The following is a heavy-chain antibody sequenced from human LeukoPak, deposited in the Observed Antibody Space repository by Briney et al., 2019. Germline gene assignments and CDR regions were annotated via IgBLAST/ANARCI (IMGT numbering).Heavy chain of an antibody. Sequence: GGSLRLPCAASGFTFSTYSMNWVRQAPGKGLEWVSSVNSGSSYINYADSVRGRFTISRDNAKNSLYLQMNSLRAEDTAVYYCARAYYYDNSAVFGHWGQGALVTVSS. J-gene: IGHJ4*02. CDR2: VNSGSSYI. CDR1: GFTFSTYS. V-gene: IGHV3-21*01. CDR3: ARAYYYDNSAVFGH. D-gene: IGHD3-22*01.